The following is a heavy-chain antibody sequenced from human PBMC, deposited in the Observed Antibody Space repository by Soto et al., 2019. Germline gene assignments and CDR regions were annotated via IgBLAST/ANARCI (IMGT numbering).Heavy chain of an antibody. V-gene: IGHV1-69*13. Sequence: ASVKVSCKASGGTFSSYAISWVRQAPGQGLEWMGGIIPIFGTANYAQKFQGRVTITADESTSTAYMELSSLRSEDTAVYYCARHGLVTAMGAHDAFYIWGQGTMVTV. J-gene: IGHJ3*02. CDR1: GGTFSSYA. D-gene: IGHD5-18*01. CDR2: IIPIFGTA. CDR3: ARHGLVTAMGAHDAFYI.